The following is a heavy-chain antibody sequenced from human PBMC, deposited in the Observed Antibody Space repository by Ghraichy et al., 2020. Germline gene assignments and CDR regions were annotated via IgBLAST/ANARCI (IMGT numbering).Heavy chain of an antibody. D-gene: IGHD2-21*02. CDR1: GASISSYY. V-gene: IGHV4-4*07. CDR2: IYTSGTT. J-gene: IGHJ1*01. Sequence: SETLSLTCSVSGASISSYYWSWIRQPAGKGLEWIGRIYTSGTTNYNPSLKSRVTMSVDTSKNQFSLNLSSVTAADTAVYYCARGVYCGGDCYFQLWGRGTLVTVSS. CDR3: ARGVYCGGDCYFQL.